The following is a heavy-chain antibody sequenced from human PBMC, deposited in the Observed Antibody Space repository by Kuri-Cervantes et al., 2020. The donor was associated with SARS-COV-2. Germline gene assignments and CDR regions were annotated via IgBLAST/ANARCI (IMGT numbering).Heavy chain of an antibody. V-gene: IGHV4-59*01. Sequence: GSLRLSCNVSGVSIRSYFWSWIRQAPGKGLEWIGCMYFNGRTNYNPSLKRRVSMSVDTSKSQFSLNLASMSAADTAVYYCAKGARGDMDAFDIWGLGTMVTVSS. CDR2: MYFNGRT. CDR1: GVSIRSYF. CDR3: AKGARGDMDAFDI. D-gene: IGHD2-15*01. J-gene: IGHJ3*02.